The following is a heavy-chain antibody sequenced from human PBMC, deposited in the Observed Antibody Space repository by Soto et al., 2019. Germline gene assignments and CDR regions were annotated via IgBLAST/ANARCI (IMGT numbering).Heavy chain of an antibody. J-gene: IGHJ5*02. CDR1: GFTFSDYY. D-gene: IGHD6-13*01. V-gene: IGHV3-11*01. CDR3: ARGWQQLVLANWFDP. CDR2: ISSSGSTI. Sequence: GGSLRLSCAASGFTFSDYYMSWIRQAPGKGLEWVSYISSSGSTIYYADSVKGRFTISRDNAKNSLYLQMKSLRAEDTAVYYCARGWQQLVLANWFDPWGQGTLVTVSS.